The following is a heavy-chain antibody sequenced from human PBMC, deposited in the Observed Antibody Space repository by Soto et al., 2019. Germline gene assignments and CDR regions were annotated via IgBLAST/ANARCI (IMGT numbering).Heavy chain of an antibody. CDR2: INPKSGDT. D-gene: IGHD1-1*01. CDR3: ARDLIRRNLQFVSHYGMDV. V-gene: IGHV1-2*02. Sequence: QVQLVQSGAEVKKLGASVKVSCKASGYTFSGYYIHWVRQAPGQGLEWMGWINPKSGDTNYAQKFQGGVTMTRDTSINTVYLELTSLRSDDTAVYYCARDLIRRNLQFVSHYGMDVWGQGTTVSVSS. J-gene: IGHJ6*02. CDR1: GYTFSGYY.